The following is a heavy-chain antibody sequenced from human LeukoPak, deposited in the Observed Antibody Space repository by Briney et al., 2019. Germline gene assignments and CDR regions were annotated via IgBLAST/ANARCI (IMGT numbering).Heavy chain of an antibody. Sequence: GGSLRLSCAASGFSFSSYAMSWVRQAPGKGLEWVSTISGRGGSTYYADSVKGRFTISRDNSKNTLYLQMNSLRAEDTAVYYCAKNSVGAAAPDYWGQGTLVTVSS. D-gene: IGHD6-25*01. V-gene: IGHV3-23*01. CDR1: GFSFSSYA. J-gene: IGHJ4*02. CDR3: AKNSVGAAAPDY. CDR2: ISGRGGST.